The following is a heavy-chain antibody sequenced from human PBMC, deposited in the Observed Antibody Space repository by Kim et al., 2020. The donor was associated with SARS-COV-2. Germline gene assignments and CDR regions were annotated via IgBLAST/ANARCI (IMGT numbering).Heavy chain of an antibody. CDR3: ARYRMVWRSALLWFGTNKGGMDV. CDR2: MNPNSGNT. Sequence: ASVKVSCKASGYTFTSYDINWVRQATGQGREWMGWMNPNSGNTGYAQKFQGRVTMTRNTSISTAYMELSSLRSEDMAVYYCARYRMVWRSALLWFGTNKGGMDVLGQGTTVTVSS. J-gene: IGHJ6*02. CDR1: GYTFTSYD. V-gene: IGHV1-8*01. D-gene: IGHD3-10*01.